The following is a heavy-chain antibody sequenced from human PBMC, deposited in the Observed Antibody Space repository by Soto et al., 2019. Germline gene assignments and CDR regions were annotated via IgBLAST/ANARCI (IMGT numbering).Heavy chain of an antibody. CDR1: GEYFSGYY. CDR2: VDHRGST. D-gene: IGHD1-7*01. J-gene: IGHJ6*02. Sequence: TSETLSLTCVVSGEYFSGYYWSWIRQTPGMGLEWIGEVDHRGSTTYNPSLKNRASISIDSSKNLFSLELTSVTAADTALYFCARYEYGNSLYGVDVWGQGTTVTVSS. CDR3: ARYEYGNSLYGVDV. V-gene: IGHV4-34*01.